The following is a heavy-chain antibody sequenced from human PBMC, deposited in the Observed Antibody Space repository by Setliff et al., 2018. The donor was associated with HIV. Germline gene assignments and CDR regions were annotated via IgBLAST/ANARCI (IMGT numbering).Heavy chain of an antibody. J-gene: IGHJ4*02. V-gene: IGHV1-2*02. Sequence: ASVKVSCKASGYTFSGYYLHWVRRAPGQGLEWMGWINPNSGATNYAQSFQGRVTMTRDTSISTAYMDLSSLTSDDTAVSYCALASIVSTARWNHWGRGTTVTVSS. CDR3: ALASIVSTARWNH. CDR2: INPNSGAT. D-gene: IGHD1-26*01. CDR1: GYTFSGYY.